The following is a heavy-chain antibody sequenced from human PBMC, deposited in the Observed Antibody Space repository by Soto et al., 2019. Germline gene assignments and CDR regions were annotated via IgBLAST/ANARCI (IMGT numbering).Heavy chain of an antibody. V-gene: IGHV3-23*01. CDR1: GFTFSSYA. J-gene: IGHJ5*02. D-gene: IGHD1-20*01. CDR3: AKVGTIITGTLNWFDP. Sequence: GGSLRLSCAASGFTFSSYAMSWVRQAPVKGLEWVSAISGSGGSTYYADSVKGRFTISRDNSKNTLYLQMNSLRAEDTAVYYCAKVGTIITGTLNWFDPWGQGTLVTVSS. CDR2: ISGSGGST.